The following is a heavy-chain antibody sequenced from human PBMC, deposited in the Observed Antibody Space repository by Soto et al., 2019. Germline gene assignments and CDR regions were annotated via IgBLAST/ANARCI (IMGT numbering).Heavy chain of an antibody. J-gene: IGHJ6*03. CDR3: ATITRAYYMDV. Sequence: QLQLQESGPGLVKPSETLSLTCSVSGGSISSSSYYWAWIRQPPGKGLEWIGSIYYSGSSYYNPSLKGRVTLPVDTSENKFSLRLSSVTAADTAVYYCATITRAYYMDVWGKGTTVTVSS. CDR2: IYYSGSS. CDR1: GGSISSSSYY. V-gene: IGHV4-39*01. D-gene: IGHD3-10*01.